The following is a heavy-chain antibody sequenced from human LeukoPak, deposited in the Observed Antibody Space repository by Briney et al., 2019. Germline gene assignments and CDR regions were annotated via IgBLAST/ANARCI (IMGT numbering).Heavy chain of an antibody. CDR2: ISSSGSTI. D-gene: IGHD2-8*01. CDR1: GFTFSSYE. CDR3: ARGDARYCTNGVCYTGKFGY. J-gene: IGHJ4*02. V-gene: IGHV3-48*03. Sequence: PGGSLRLSCAASGFTFSSYEMGWVRQAPGKGLEWVSYISSSGSTIYDADSVKGRFTISRDNAKNSLYLQMNSLRAEDTAVYYCARGDARYCTNGVCYTGKFGYWGQGTLVTVST.